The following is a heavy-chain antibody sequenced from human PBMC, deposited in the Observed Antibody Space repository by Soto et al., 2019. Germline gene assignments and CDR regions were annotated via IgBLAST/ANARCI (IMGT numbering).Heavy chain of an antibody. D-gene: IGHD6-25*01. V-gene: IGHV3-15*01. Sequence: EVQLVESGGGLVKSGGSLRLSCASSGFTFSNAWMSWVRQAPGKGLEWVGSIKSKTDGGTTNYAAPVKGRFTISRDDSETTLNLQMNSLKSEDTAVYYCNTGGVSSSGQYHDYWGQGTLVTGSS. J-gene: IGHJ4*02. CDR3: NTGGVSSSGQYHDY. CDR2: IKSKTDGGTT. CDR1: GFTFSNAW.